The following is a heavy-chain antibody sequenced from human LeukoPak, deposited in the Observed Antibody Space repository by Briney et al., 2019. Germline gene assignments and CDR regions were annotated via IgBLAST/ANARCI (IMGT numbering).Heavy chain of an antibody. J-gene: IGHJ4*02. CDR3: ARVAHLTGDPYDY. D-gene: IGHD7-27*01. V-gene: IGHV3-30-3*01. CDR1: GFTFSSYA. Sequence: PGGSLRLSCAASGFTFSSYAMHWVRQAPGKGLEWVAVISYDGSNKYCADSVKGRFTISRDNSKNSLYLQMNSLRAKDTAVYYCARVAHLTGDPYDYWGQGTLVTVSS. CDR2: ISYDGSNK.